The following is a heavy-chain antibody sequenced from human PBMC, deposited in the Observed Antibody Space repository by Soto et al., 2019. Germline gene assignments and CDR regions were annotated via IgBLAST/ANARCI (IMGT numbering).Heavy chain of an antibody. CDR3: VRQTNWAFDY. D-gene: IGHD7-27*01. CDR1: GFTVISNY. V-gene: IGHV3-66*04. J-gene: IGHJ4*02. CDR2: IYSGGNT. Sequence: GGSLRLSCAASGFTVISNYINWGRQAPGKGLEWVSVIYSGGNTYYADSVKGRFTISRDNSKNTLFLQMNGLRAEDTAVYYCVRQTNWAFDYWGQGT.